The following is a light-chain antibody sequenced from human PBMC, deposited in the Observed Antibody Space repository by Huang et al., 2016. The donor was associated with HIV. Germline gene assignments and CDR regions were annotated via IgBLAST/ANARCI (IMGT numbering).Light chain of an antibody. CDR1: QSVGND. V-gene: IGKV3-11*01. J-gene: IGKJ4*01. Sequence: EIVLTQSPVTLSLSPGERATLSCRASQSVGNDLAWYQQRPGQAPSLLIYDASNRATGIPDRISGSGSGTDFTLTISSLEPEDFAVYYCQQRTNWPLTFGGGTKVEIK. CDR2: DAS. CDR3: QQRTNWPLT.